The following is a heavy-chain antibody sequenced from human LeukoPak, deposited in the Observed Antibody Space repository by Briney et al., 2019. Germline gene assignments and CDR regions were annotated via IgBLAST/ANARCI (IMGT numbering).Heavy chain of an antibody. J-gene: IGHJ5*02. D-gene: IGHD3-10*01. V-gene: IGHV4-59*01. CDR2: IYYSGST. Sequence: SETLSLTCTVSGXSISSYYWSWIRQPPGKGLEWIGYIYYSGSTNYNPSLKSRVTISVDTSKTQFSLKLSSVTAADTAVYYCARWRGYGSGSYKWFDPWGQGTLVTVSS. CDR1: GXSISSYY. CDR3: ARWRGYGSGSYKWFDP.